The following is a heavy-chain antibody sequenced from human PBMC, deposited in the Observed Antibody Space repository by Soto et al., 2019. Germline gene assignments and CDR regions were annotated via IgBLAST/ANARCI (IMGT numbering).Heavy chain of an antibody. D-gene: IGHD3-3*01. CDR2: IYYSGST. Sequence: SETLSLTCTVSGGSISSYYWSWIRQPPGKGLEWIGYIYYSGSTNYNPSLKSRVTISVDTSKNQFSLKLSSVTTADTAVYYCARDVFHFDYWGQGTLVTVSS. CDR1: GGSISSYY. J-gene: IGHJ4*02. CDR3: ARDVFHFDY. V-gene: IGHV4-59*01.